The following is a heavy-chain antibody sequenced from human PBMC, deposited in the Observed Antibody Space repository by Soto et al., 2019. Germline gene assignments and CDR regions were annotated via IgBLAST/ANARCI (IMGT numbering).Heavy chain of an antibody. D-gene: IGHD1-26*01. J-gene: IGHJ4*02. V-gene: IGHV3-7*01. CDR2: IKQDGSEK. CDR1: GFTLISYL. CDR3: ARDINRVGAL. Sequence: SLGLSCAASGFTLISYLMSWVRQAPGKGLEWVANIKQDGSEKYYVDSVKGRFTISRDNAKNSLYLQMNSLRAEDTAVYYCARDINRVGALWGQGTLVTVSS.